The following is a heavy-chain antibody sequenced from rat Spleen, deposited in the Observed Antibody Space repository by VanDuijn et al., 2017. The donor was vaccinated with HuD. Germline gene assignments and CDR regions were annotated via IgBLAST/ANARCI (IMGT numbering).Heavy chain of an antibody. D-gene: IGHD1-10*01. Sequence: TSGSRTYYPDSVKGRFTISRDNAKSSLYLQMNSLKSEDTATYYCARPIDLNNPYWYFDFWGPGTMVTVSS. J-gene: IGHJ1*01. CDR3: ARPIDLNNPYWYFDF. V-gene: IGHV5-46*01. CDR2: TSGSRT.